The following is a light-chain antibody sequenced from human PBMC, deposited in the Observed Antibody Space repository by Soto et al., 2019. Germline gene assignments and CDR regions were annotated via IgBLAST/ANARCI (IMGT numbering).Light chain of an antibody. V-gene: IGKV3-11*01. J-gene: IGKJ3*01. Sequence: EIVLTQSPGTLSLSQGEGATVSCRASQSVSSDLACYQQKPGPAHGLLIHDLSTWATAIPARVSVSGCGTDFTLTITILELEAYAFYVCQRRSNCPPFTFGPGTKVDIK. CDR1: QSVSSD. CDR3: QRRSNCPPFT. CDR2: DLS.